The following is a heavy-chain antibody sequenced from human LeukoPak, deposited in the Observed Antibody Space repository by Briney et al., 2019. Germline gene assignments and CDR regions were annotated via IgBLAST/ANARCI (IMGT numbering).Heavy chain of an antibody. CDR3: ARVVEMATIYDY. D-gene: IGHD5-24*01. CDR1: GYTFTSYY. V-gene: IGHV1-46*01. CDR2: INPSGGST. Sequence: GASVKVSCKASGYTFTSYYMHWVRQAPGQGLEWMGIINPSGGSTSYAQKFQGRVTMTRDMSTSTVYMELSSLRSEDTAVYYCARVVEMATIYDYWGQGTLVTVSS. J-gene: IGHJ4*02.